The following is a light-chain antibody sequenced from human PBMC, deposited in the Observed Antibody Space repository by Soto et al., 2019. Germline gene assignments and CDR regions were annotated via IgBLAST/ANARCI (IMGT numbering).Light chain of an antibody. Sequence: IALTQFPGTRSTFPSDRAPLSFTASQSVPSTYLAWYQQKPGQAPRRLIYGASTRATGIRDRFSGSGSGTDFTLNISRLEPEDFAVYFCQQYGFSPTFTFGPGTQLNI. V-gene: IGKV3-20*01. CDR1: QSVPSTY. CDR3: QQYGFSPTFT. CDR2: GAS. J-gene: IGKJ3*01.